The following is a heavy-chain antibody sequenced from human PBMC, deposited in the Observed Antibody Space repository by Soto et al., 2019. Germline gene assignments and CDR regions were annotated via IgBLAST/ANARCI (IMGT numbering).Heavy chain of an antibody. J-gene: IGHJ4*02. CDR2: INPKSGGT. CDR3: ARDLAKGGGSAGFDY. V-gene: IGHV1-2*02. Sequence: GXSVKGSCEASGYTFTVYYMHWGRQAPGQGLEWMGWINPKSGGTMYPQKFQGRVTMTWDTSISTAYMALTRLRSDDTAVYYCARDLAKGGGSAGFDYWGQGTLVTVSS. CDR1: GYTFTVYY. D-gene: IGHD1-26*01.